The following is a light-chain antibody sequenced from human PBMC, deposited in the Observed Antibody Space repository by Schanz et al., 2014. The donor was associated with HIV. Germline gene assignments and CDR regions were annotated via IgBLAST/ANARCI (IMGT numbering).Light chain of an antibody. CDR1: QSVTSSY. V-gene: IGKV3-20*01. Sequence: EIVLTQSPGTLSLSPGDRATLSCRASQSVTSSYLAWYQQKPGQAPRLLIYGASSRATGIPDRFSGSGSGTDFTLSISRLEPEDCAVYYCLLYGRSFGPGTKVDIK. CDR3: LLYGRS. J-gene: IGKJ3*01. CDR2: GAS.